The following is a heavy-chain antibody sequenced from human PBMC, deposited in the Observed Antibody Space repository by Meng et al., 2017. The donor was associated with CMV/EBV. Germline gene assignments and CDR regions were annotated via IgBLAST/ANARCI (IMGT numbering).Heavy chain of an antibody. J-gene: IGHJ4*02. CDR3: ARDMDSPYFDY. CDR1: GFTFSNAW. CDR2: IKSKTDGGTT. V-gene: IGHV3-15*01. Sequence: GGSLRLSCAASGFTFSNAWMSWVRQAPGKGLEWVGRIKSKTDGGTTDYAAPVKGRFTISRDDSKNTLYLQMNSLRAEDTAVYYCARDMDSPYFDYWGQGALVTVSS. D-gene: IGHD2-2*03.